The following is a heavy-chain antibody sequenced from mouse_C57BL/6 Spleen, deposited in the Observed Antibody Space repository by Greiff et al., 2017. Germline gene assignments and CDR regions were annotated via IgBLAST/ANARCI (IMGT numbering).Heavy chain of an antibody. CDR1: GFTFSSYG. D-gene: IGHD2-4*01. J-gene: IGHJ2*01. Sequence: EVKLVESGGDLVKPGGSLKLSCAASGFTFSSYGMSWVRQTPDKRLEWVATISSGGSYTYYPDSVKGRFTISRDNAKNTLYLQMSSLKSEDTAMYYCASDMVYYDYDGGVFDYWGQGTTLTVSS. CDR3: ASDMVYYDYDGGVFDY. CDR2: ISSGGSYT. V-gene: IGHV5-6*01.